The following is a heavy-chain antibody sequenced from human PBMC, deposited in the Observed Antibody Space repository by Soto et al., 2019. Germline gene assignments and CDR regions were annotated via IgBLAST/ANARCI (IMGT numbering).Heavy chain of an antibody. V-gene: IGHV5-51*01. CDR1: GYSFTSYW. CDR2: IYPGDSDT. D-gene: IGHD6-13*01. CDR3: ARYTAAAGEYFQH. J-gene: IGHJ1*01. Sequence: SLKISCKGSGYSFTSYWIGWVRQMPGKGLEWMGIIYPGDSDTRYSPSFQGQVTISADKSISTAYLQWSSLKASDTAMYYCARYTAAAGEYFQHWGQGTLVTVSS.